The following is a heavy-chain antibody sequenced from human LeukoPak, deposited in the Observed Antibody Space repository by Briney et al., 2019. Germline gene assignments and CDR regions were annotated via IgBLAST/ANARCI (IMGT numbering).Heavy chain of an antibody. CDR1: GYTLTELS. Sequence: ASVKVSCKVSGYTLTELSMHWVRQAPGKGLEWMGGFDPEDGETIYAQKLQGRVTMTEDTSTDTAYMELSSLRSEDTAVYYCARLANYYDSSGLPYYFDYWGQGTLVTVSS. CDR2: FDPEDGET. CDR3: ARLANYYDSSGLPYYFDY. V-gene: IGHV1-24*01. D-gene: IGHD3-22*01. J-gene: IGHJ4*02.